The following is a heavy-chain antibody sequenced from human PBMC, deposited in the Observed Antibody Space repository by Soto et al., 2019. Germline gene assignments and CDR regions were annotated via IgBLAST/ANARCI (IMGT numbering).Heavy chain of an antibody. J-gene: IGHJ5*02. CDR1: GGSISSGDYY. CDR2: IYYSGST. Sequence: SETLSLTCTVSGGSISSGDYYWSWIRQPPGKGLEWIGYIYYSGSTYYNPSLKSRVTISVDTSKNQFSLKLSSVTAADTAVYYCARGIKYGDYPRLFDPWGPGTLVTVSS. V-gene: IGHV4-30-4*01. D-gene: IGHD4-17*01. CDR3: ARGIKYGDYPRLFDP.